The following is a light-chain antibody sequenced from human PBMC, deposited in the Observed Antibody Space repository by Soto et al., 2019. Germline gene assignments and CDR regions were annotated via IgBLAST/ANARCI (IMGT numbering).Light chain of an antibody. CDR1: QSVSSN. V-gene: IGKV3-15*01. Sequence: DIVMTQSPATLSVSPGERATLSCRASQSVSSNLAWYQQKPGQAPRLLISDASTRATGIPARFSGSGSGTDFTLSISSLQSEDFAVYFCQQYNTWPPYTFGQGTKLEI. J-gene: IGKJ2*01. CDR3: QQYNTWPPYT. CDR2: DAS.